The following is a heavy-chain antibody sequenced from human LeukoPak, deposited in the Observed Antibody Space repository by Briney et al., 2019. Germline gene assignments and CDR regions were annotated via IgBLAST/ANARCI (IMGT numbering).Heavy chain of an antibody. D-gene: IGHD1-26*01. Sequence: GGSLRLSCAASELTVSSNCMTWVRQAPGKGLEWVSSISSSSSYIYYADSVKGRFTISRDNAKNSLYLQMNSLRAEDTAVYYCAKDSRIGDAFDIWGQGTMVTVSS. CDR1: ELTVSSNC. V-gene: IGHV3-21*04. CDR3: AKDSRIGDAFDI. CDR2: ISSSSSYI. J-gene: IGHJ3*02.